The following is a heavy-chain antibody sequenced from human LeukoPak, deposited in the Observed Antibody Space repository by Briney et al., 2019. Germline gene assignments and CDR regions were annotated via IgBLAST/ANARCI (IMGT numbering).Heavy chain of an antibody. Sequence: SETLSLTCSVSGGSISSYSWSWIRQPPGQELEWIGYLYESGTTNYKASLKSRVTMSVDTSKNLFSLGLGSVTAADTAVSYCATQELVPAALNAFDIWGQGTLVTVSS. CDR3: ATQELVPAALNAFDI. CDR1: GGSISSYS. J-gene: IGHJ3*02. V-gene: IGHV4-59*08. CDR2: LYESGTT. D-gene: IGHD6-6*01.